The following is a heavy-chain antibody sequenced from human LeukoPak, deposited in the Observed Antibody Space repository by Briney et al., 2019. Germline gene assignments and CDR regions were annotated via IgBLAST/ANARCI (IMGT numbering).Heavy chain of an antibody. Sequence: GGSLRLSCAASGFTFDDYAMHWVRQAPGKGLEWVSGISWNSGSIGYADSVKGRFTISRDNAKNSLYLQMNSLRAEDTAVYYCAKGGGYEAQYYYYYLDVWGKGTTVTISS. CDR3: AKGGGYEAQYYYYYLDV. CDR1: GFTFDDYA. D-gene: IGHD5-12*01. J-gene: IGHJ6*03. V-gene: IGHV3-9*01. CDR2: ISWNSGSI.